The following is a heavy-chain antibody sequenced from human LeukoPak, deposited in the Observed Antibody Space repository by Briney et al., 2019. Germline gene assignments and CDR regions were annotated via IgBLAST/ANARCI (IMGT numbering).Heavy chain of an antibody. CDR1: GGTLSSYV. V-gene: IGHV1-69*04. J-gene: IGHJ4*02. CDR2: IIPILGIA. D-gene: IGHD2-15*01. CDR3: ARSLMYCSGGSCYGAFDY. Sequence: ASVKVSCKASGGTLSSYVISWVRQAPGQGLEWMGRIIPILGIANYAQKFQGRVTITADKSTSTAYMELSSLRSEDTAVYYCARSLMYCSGGSCYGAFDYWGQGTLVTVSS.